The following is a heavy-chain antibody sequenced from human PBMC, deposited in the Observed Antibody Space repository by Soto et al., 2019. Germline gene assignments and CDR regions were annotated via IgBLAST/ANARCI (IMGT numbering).Heavy chain of an antibody. J-gene: IGHJ4*02. Sequence: SETLSLTCTVSGGSIISVGYYWSWIRQHPGKGLEWIGYIYYSGSTYYNPSLKSRVTISVDTSKNQFSLKLNSVTAADTAVYYCARGLISGSHYSGGWYYFDSWGQGTQVTVSS. CDR1: GGSIISVGYY. CDR3: ARGLISGSHYSGGWYYFDS. V-gene: IGHV4-31*03. CDR2: IYYSGST. D-gene: IGHD1-26*01.